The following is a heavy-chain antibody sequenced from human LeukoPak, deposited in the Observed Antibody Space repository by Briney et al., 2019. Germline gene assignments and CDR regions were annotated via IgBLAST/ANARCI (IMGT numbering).Heavy chain of an antibody. D-gene: IGHD6-13*01. V-gene: IGHV1-2*02. CDR1: GYTFTGYY. CDR2: INPNSGGT. J-gene: IGHJ5*02. CDR3: ARVGRSSSWYRYWFDP. Sequence: GSVKVSCKASGYTFTGYYMHWVRQAPGQGLEWMGWINPNSGGTNYAQKFQGRVTMTRDTSISTANMELSRLRSDDTAVYYCARVGRSSSWYRYWFDPWGQGTLVTVSS.